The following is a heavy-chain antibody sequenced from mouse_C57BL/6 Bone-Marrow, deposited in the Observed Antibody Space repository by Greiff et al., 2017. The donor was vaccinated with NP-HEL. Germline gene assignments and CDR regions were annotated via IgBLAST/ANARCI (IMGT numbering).Heavy chain of an antibody. Sequence: EVQLVESGGGLVKPGGSLKLSCAASGFTFSDYGMHWVRQAPEKGLEWVAYISSGSSTIYYADTVKGRFTISRDNAKNTLFLQMTSLRSEDTAMYYCARIYYGYPYYYAMDYWGQGTSVTVSS. CDR1: GFTFSDYG. V-gene: IGHV5-17*01. CDR2: ISSGSSTI. J-gene: IGHJ4*01. CDR3: ARIYYGYPYYYAMDY. D-gene: IGHD2-2*01.